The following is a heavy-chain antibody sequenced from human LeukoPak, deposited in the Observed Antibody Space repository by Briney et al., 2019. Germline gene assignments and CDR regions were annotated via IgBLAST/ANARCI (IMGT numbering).Heavy chain of an antibody. V-gene: IGHV3-23*01. Sequence: PGGSLRLSCAASGFTFNSYAMSWVRQAPGKGLEWVSAISDTDGSTYYADSVKGRFTISRDNSKNTLYLQMNSLRAEDTAIYYCARKTDSSGSGDYWGQGTLVTVSS. CDR2: ISDTDGST. J-gene: IGHJ4*02. CDR3: ARKTDSSGSGDY. D-gene: IGHD3-22*01. CDR1: GFTFNSYA.